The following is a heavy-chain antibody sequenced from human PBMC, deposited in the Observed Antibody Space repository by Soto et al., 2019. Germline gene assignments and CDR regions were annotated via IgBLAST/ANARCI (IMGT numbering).Heavy chain of an antibody. CDR3: ASHGDTHYYYGMDV. CDR2: IYPGDSDT. CDR1: GYSFTSYL. V-gene: IGHV5-51*01. Sequence: GESLKISCNGSGYSFTSYLIGWVRQMPWKGMEWMGLIYPGDSDTRYSPSFQGQVTIPADKSISTAYLQWSSLKASDTAMYYCASHGDTHYYYGMDVWGQGTTVTVSS. J-gene: IGHJ6*02. D-gene: IGHD5-18*01.